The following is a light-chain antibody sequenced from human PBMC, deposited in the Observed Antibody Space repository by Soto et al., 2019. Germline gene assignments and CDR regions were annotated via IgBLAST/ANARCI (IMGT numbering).Light chain of an antibody. CDR2: AAS. CDR3: QQTYSTPRT. V-gene: IGKV1-17*02. Sequence: DIQMTQSPSSLSASLGGRVTITCRASQGIRNDLGWYHQRPGKAPKRLICAASSLQCGVPSRFSGSGSGTDFSLTISYLQPEDFATYYCQQTYSTPRTFGQGTKVDIK. J-gene: IGKJ1*01. CDR1: QGIRND.